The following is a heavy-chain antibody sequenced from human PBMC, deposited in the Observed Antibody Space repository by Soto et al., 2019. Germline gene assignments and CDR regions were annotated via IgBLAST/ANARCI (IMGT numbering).Heavy chain of an antibody. CDR2: ISGSGGST. J-gene: IGHJ4*02. Sequence: EVQLLESGGGLVQPGGSLRLSCAASGFTFSSYAMSWVRQAPGKGLEWVSAISGSGGSTYYADSVKGRFTIARDNSKNPLYLQMNSLRAKDTAVYYCAKDGGLLVVRGVPDYWGQGTLVTVSS. V-gene: IGHV3-23*01. CDR3: AKDGGLLVVRGVPDY. CDR1: GFTFSSYA. D-gene: IGHD3-10*01.